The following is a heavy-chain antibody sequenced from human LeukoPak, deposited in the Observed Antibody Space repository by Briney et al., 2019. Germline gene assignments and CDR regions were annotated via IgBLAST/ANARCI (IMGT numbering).Heavy chain of an antibody. Sequence: PSETLSLTCTVSGGSIGSYYWSWIRQPPGKGLEWIGYIYYSGSTNYNPSLKSRVTISVDTSKNQFSLKLSSVTAADTAVYYCARTPINSYGYDYYYGMDVWGQGTTVTVSS. D-gene: IGHD5-18*01. CDR3: ARTPINSYGYDYYYGMDV. J-gene: IGHJ6*02. CDR2: IYYSGST. CDR1: GGSIGSYY. V-gene: IGHV4-59*01.